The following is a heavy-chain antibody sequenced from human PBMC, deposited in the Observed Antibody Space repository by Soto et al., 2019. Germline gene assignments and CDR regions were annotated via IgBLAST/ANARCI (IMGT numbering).Heavy chain of an antibody. V-gene: IGHV4-39*01. Sequence: QLQLQESGPGLVKPLETLSLTCTVSGGSISSSSYYWGWIRQPPGKGLEWIGSIYYSGSTYYNPSLKSRVTISVDTSKNQFSLKLSSVTAADTAVYYCARQVNPWAQGAFDIWGQGTMVTVSS. J-gene: IGHJ3*02. D-gene: IGHD3-10*01. CDR2: IYYSGST. CDR3: ARQVNPWAQGAFDI. CDR1: GGSISSSSYY.